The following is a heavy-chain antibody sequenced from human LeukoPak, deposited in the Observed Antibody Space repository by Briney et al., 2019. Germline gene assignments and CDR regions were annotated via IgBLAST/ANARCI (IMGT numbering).Heavy chain of an antibody. D-gene: IGHD5-18*01. CDR1: GFTVSTNY. Sequence: NPGGSLRLSCAASGFTVSTNYMSWVRQAPGKGLEWVSSISSSSSYIYYADSVKGRFTISRDNAKNSLYLQMNSLRAEDTAVYYCAREVRNSYGYQPRFDYWGQGTLVTVSS. J-gene: IGHJ4*02. V-gene: IGHV3-21*01. CDR3: AREVRNSYGYQPRFDY. CDR2: ISSSSSYI.